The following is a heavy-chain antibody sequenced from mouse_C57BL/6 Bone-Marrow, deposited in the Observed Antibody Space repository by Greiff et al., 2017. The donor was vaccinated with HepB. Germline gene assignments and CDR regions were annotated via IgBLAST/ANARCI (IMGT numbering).Heavy chain of an antibody. CDR2: ISYDGSN. CDR3: ARGHYGSSYAWFAY. J-gene: IGHJ3*01. V-gene: IGHV3-6*01. Sequence: EVKLQESGPGLVKPSQSLSLTCSVTGYSITSGYYWNWIRQFPGNKLEWMGYISYDGSNNYNPSLKNRISITLDTSKNQFFLKLNSVTTEDTATYYCARGHYGSSYAWFAYWGQGTLVTVSA. CDR1: GYSITSGYY. D-gene: IGHD1-1*01.